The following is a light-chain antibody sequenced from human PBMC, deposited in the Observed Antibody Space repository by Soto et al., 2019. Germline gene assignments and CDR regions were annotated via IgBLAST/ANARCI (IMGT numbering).Light chain of an antibody. CDR3: QQSYSSPWT. CDR1: QNIINY. CDR2: AVS. Sequence: DIQMTYCPSSLSESVRDIATITCRASQNIINYLNWYQLIPAIATNIRTYAVSKLQRWVPSRYSGGGSGTDFTLTITSLQSEDFATYYCQQSYSSPWTFGQGTKVDIK. J-gene: IGKJ1*01. V-gene: IGKV1-39*01.